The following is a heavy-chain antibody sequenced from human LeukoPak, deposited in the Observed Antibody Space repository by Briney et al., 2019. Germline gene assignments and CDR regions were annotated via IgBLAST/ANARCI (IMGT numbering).Heavy chain of an antibody. CDR1: GYTFTGYY. Sequence: GASVKVSCKASGYTFTGYYMHWVRKPPRQGLTWMGWINPNTGDTNYERKFQGTVTMTRDTSINTAYMELRSLRSDDTAVYYCARSRRVGNGEYPDYWGQGTLVTVSS. D-gene: IGHD3-10*01. J-gene: IGHJ4*02. V-gene: IGHV1-2*02. CDR3: ARSRRVGNGEYPDY. CDR2: INPNTGDT.